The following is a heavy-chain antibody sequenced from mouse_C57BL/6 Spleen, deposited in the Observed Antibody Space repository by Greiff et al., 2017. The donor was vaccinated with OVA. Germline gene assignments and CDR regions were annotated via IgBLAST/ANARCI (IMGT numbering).Heavy chain of an antibody. V-gene: IGHV1-18*01. CDR3: ARGGSSSPFYAMDY. CDR2: INPNNGGT. J-gene: IGHJ4*01. D-gene: IGHD1-1*01. CDR1: GYTFTDYN. Sequence: EVQLQESGPELVKPGASVKIPCKASGYTFTDYNMDWVKQSPGKSLEWIGDINPNNGGTIYNQKFKGKATLTVDKSSSTAYMELRSLTSEDTAVYYCARGGSSSPFYAMDYWGQGTSVTVSS.